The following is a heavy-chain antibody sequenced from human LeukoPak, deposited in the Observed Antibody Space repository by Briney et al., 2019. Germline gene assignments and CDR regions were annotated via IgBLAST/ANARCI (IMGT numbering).Heavy chain of an antibody. D-gene: IGHD3-9*01. Sequence: PGGSLRLSCAASGFTFSSYSMNWVRQAPGKGLEGVSSISSSSSYIYYADSVKGRFTISRDNAKNSLYLQMNSLRAEDTAVYYCGRDLGFYDILTGSDAFDIWGQGTMATVSS. V-gene: IGHV3-21*01. CDR3: GRDLGFYDILTGSDAFDI. CDR1: GFTFSSYS. J-gene: IGHJ3*02. CDR2: ISSSSSYI.